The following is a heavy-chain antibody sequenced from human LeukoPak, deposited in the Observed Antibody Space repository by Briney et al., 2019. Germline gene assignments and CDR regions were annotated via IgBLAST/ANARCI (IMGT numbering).Heavy chain of an antibody. CDR1: GYSFTSYW. J-gene: IGHJ5*02. D-gene: IGHD3-22*01. V-gene: IGHV5-51*01. CDR3: ARQFYYYDSSGYPGFDP. CDR2: IYPGDSDT. Sequence: GKSLKISCKGSGYSFTSYWIGWVRQMPGKGLEWMGIIYPGDSDTRYSPSFQGQVTISADKSISTAYLQWSSLKASDTAMYYCARQFYYYDSSGYPGFDPWGQGTLVTVSS.